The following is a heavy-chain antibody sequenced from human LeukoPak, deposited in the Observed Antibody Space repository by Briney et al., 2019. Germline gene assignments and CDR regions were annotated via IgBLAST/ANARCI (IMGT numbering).Heavy chain of an antibody. V-gene: IGHV1-18*01. CDR3: ARNGGYSYGYYYYYGMDV. D-gene: IGHD5-18*01. Sequence: ASVKVSCKASGYTFTSYGISWVRQAPGQGLEWMGWISAYNGNTNYAQKLQGRVTMTTDTSTSTAYMELTSLRSDDTAVYYCARNGGYSYGYYYYYGMDVWGQGTTVTVSS. J-gene: IGHJ6*02. CDR1: GYTFTSYG. CDR2: ISAYNGNT.